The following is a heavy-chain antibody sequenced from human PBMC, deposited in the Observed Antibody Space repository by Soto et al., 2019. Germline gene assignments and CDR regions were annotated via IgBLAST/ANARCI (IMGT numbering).Heavy chain of an antibody. CDR3: ASVGNRYSNPSAGGAGVDS. D-gene: IGHD5-12*01. J-gene: IGHJ4*02. CDR1: GASISSSY. CDR2: IFHSGTT. Sequence: PPERLSLTSTVSGASISSSYWSWIRQPPGKGLEWIGYIFHSGTTNYNPSLKSRVTISVDTSKNQFSLNLSSLTTADTAVYFCASVGNRYSNPSAGGAGVDSWFQGSRVT. V-gene: IGHV4-59*01.